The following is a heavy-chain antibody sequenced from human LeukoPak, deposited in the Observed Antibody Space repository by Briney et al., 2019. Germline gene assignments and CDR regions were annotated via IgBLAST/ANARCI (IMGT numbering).Heavy chain of an antibody. V-gene: IGHV3-7*01. D-gene: IGHD5-12*01. Sequence: GGSLRLSCAASGFTFSSYWMSWVRQAPGKGLEWVANIKQDGSEKYYVDSVKGRFTISRDNAKNSLYLQMNSLRAEDTAVYYCARERGYGRGHFDYWGQGTLVTVSS. CDR1: GFTFSSYW. J-gene: IGHJ4*02. CDR3: ARERGYGRGHFDY. CDR2: IKQDGSEK.